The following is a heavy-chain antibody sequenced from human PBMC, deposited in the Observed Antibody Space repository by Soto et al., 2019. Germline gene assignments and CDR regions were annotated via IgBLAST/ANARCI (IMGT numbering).Heavy chain of an antibody. V-gene: IGHV3-74*01. CDR1: GFTFSNYW. CDR2: IKADGSST. J-gene: IGHJ5*02. CDR3: TRERFDP. Sequence: EVQLVESGGGLVKPGGSLRLSCAASGFTFSNYWMHWVRQAPGKGLVWVSRIKADGSSTNYADSVKGRFTISRDNAKNTLYLVINSLRVEDTAVYFCTRERFDPWGQGTLVTVSS.